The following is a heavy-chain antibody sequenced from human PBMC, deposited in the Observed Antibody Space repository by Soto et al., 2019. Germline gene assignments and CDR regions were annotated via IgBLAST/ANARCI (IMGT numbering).Heavy chain of an antibody. D-gene: IGHD1-1*01. CDR1: GYSFTSYW. CDR3: ARLSTWNGGPYGMDV. J-gene: IGHJ6*02. CDR2: IYPGDSDT. V-gene: IGHV5-51*01. Sequence: GESLKISCKGSGYSFTSYWIGWVRQMPGKGLEWMGIIYPGDSDTRYSPSFQGQVTISADKSVSTAYLQWSSLKASDTAMYYCARLSTWNGGPYGMDVWGQGTTVTVSS.